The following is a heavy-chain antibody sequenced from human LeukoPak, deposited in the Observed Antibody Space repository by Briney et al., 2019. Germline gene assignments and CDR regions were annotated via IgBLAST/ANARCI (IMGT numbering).Heavy chain of an antibody. Sequence: PSETLSLTCTVSGASISNYYWSWIRQPPGKGLGWIGEINHSGSTNYNPSLKSRVTISVDTSKNQFSLKLSSVTAADTAVYYCARGGSPVGATNDYWGQGTLVTVSS. CDR1: GASISNYY. D-gene: IGHD1-26*01. J-gene: IGHJ4*02. V-gene: IGHV4-34*01. CDR2: INHSGST. CDR3: ARGGSPVGATNDY.